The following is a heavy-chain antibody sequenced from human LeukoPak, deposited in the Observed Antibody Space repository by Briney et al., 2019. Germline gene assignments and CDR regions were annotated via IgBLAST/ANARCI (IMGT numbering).Heavy chain of an antibody. CDR3: ARDDSSSYDAFDI. D-gene: IGHD6-13*01. CDR2: AADSGST. Sequence: PSETLSLTCTVSGDSMSDYFWTWIRQPPGKGLEWIGYAADSGSTNYNPSLKSRVTISVDTSKNQFSLKLSSVTAADTAVYYCARDDSSSYDAFDIWGQGTMVTVSS. CDR1: GDSMSDYF. J-gene: IGHJ3*02. V-gene: IGHV4-59*01.